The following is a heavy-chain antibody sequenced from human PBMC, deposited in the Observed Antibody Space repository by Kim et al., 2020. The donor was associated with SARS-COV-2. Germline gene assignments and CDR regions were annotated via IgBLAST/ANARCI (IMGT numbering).Heavy chain of an antibody. Sequence: TSYAPKFQGRVTMTREPTTSTVYMDLSSLTSKDTAVYYCASEPPSSGGFDYWGQGTLVTVSS. J-gene: IGHJ4*02. CDR2: T. CDR3: ASEPPSSGGFDY. V-gene: IGHV1-46*01. D-gene: IGHD6-19*01.